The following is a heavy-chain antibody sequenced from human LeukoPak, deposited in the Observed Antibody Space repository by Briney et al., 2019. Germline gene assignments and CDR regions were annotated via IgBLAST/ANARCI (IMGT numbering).Heavy chain of an antibody. CDR1: GYTFTSYG. Sequence: ASVKVSCKASGYTFTSYGISWVRQAPGQGLEWMGWISAYNGNTNYAQKLQGRVTMTTDTSTSTAYMELRSLRSDDTAVYYCARYSRGPLGSYRQDAFDIWGQGTMVTVSS. CDR2: ISAYNGNT. D-gene: IGHD1-26*01. CDR3: ARYSRGPLGSYRQDAFDI. V-gene: IGHV1-18*01. J-gene: IGHJ3*02.